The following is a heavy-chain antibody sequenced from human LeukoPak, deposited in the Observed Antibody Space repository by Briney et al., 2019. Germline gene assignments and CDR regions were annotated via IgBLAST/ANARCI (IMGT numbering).Heavy chain of an antibody. D-gene: IGHD3-22*01. J-gene: IGHJ3*02. V-gene: IGHV1-2*04. Sequence: ASVKVSCKASGYTFTGYYMHWVRQAPGQGLEWMGWINPNSGGTNYAQRFQGWVTMTRDTSISTAYMELSRLRSDDTAVYYCARGRRWYYYDSSGYRDAFDIWGQGTMVTVSS. CDR1: GYTFTGYY. CDR3: ARGRRWYYYDSSGYRDAFDI. CDR2: INPNSGGT.